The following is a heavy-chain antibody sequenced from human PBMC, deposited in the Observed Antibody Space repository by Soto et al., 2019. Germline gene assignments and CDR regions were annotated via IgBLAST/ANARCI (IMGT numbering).Heavy chain of an antibody. J-gene: IGHJ6*02. CDR1: GFTFSSYA. CDR3: ARVVVVAATNYGMDV. V-gene: IGHV3-30-3*01. CDR2: ISYDGSNK. D-gene: IGHD2-15*01. Sequence: QVQLVESGGGVVQPGRSLRLSCAASGFTFSSYAMHWVRQAPGKGLEWVAVISYDGSNKYYADSVKGRFTISRDNSKNTLYLQMNSLRAEDTAVYYCARVVVVAATNYGMDVWGQGTTVTVSS.